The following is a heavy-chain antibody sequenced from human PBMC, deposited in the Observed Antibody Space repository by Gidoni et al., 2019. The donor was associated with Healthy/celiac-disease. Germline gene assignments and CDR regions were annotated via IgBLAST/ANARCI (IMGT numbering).Heavy chain of an antibody. V-gene: IGHV3-23*01. CDR1: GFPFSSYA. CDR2: ISGSGGST. J-gene: IGHJ3*02. CDR3: AKDLRAVRWELLEDAFDI. Sequence: EVQLLASGGGLVQPGGSLRLSFSASGFPFSSYAMSWVRQAPGKGLEWVSAISGSGGSTYYADSVKGRFTISRDNSKNTLYLQMNSLRAEDTAVYYCAKDLRAVRWELLEDAFDIWGQGTMVTVSS. D-gene: IGHD1-26*01.